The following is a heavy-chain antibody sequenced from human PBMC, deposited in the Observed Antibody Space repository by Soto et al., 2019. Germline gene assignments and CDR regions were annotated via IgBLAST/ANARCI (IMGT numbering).Heavy chain of an antibody. CDR3: AIPATSDFDY. V-gene: IGHV4-4*02. J-gene: IGHJ4*02. Sequence: QVQLQESGPGLVKPSGTLSVTCAVSGGSISSSNWWTWVRQPPGKGLEWIGEIYHSGTTNYNPSLKSRVVISGERSRNHLSLTLSSVTAADTAVYYCAIPATSDFDYWGQGILVTVSS. CDR1: GGSISSSNW. CDR2: IYHSGTT. D-gene: IGHD4-4*01.